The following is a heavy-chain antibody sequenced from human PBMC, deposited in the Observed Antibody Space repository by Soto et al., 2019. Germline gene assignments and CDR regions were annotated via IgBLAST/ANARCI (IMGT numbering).Heavy chain of an antibody. CDR2: IYSGGST. CDR3: ARGFPSMAYYGEYYFDK. V-gene: IGHV3-53*01. CDR1: GFTVSSNY. Sequence: EVQMVESGGGLIQPGGSLRLSCAAFGFTVSSNYMTWVRQAPGKGLEWVSVIYSGGSTYYADSVKGRFTISRDNSRNTLYLQMNSLRAEYTAVYYCARGFPSMAYYGEYYFDKWGQGTLVTVSS. J-gene: IGHJ4*02. D-gene: IGHD3-10*01.